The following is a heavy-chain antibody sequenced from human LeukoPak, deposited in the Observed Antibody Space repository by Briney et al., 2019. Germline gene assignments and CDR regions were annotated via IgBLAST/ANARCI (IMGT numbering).Heavy chain of an antibody. V-gene: IGHV1-18*01. CDR2: ISTYNGDT. CDR1: GYTFSSYG. Sequence: ASVRVSCKTSGYTFSSYGISWVRQAPGQGLEWMGWISTYNGDTNYAQKLQGRVTMTTDTSTTTAYMELRSLRSDDTAVYYCARGSYDDYWGQGTLVTVSS. CDR3: ARGSYDDY. J-gene: IGHJ4*02. D-gene: IGHD3-3*01.